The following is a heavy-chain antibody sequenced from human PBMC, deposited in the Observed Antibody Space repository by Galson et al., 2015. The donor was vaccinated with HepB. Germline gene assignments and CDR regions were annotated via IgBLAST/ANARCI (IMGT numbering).Heavy chain of an antibody. J-gene: IGHJ6*02. V-gene: IGHV3-15*07. CDR2: IKSKTDGGTT. CDR1: GFTFSNAW. Sequence: SLRLSCAASGFTFSNAWMNWVRQAPGKGLEWVGRIKSKTDGGTTDYAAPVKGRFTISRDDSKNTLYLQMNSLKTEDTAVYYCTTARVHQWLASPYGMDVWGQGTTVTVSS. D-gene: IGHD6-19*01. CDR3: TTARVHQWLASPYGMDV.